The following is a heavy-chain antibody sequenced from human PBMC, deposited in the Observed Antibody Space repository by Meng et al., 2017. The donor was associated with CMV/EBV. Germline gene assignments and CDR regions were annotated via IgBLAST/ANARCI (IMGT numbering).Heavy chain of an antibody. D-gene: IGHD3-10*01. CDR2: IRAYNGNT. Sequence: QVQLGQSGAEAEPPGASVKVFWKAAGYTLFSYGSSWVRHTGGGGREWMGWIRAYNGNTNSSQKGQGTVSITTYTSKSSAYMDLRSRRSEDMAVCDCARGIVYGLGSEMGYWGHGTLVTGSS. V-gene: IGHV1-18*03. J-gene: IGHJ4*01. CDR1: GYTLFSYG. CDR3: ARGIVYGLGSEMGY.